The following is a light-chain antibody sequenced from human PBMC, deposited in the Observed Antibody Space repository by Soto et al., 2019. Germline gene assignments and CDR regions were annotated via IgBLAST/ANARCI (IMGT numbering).Light chain of an antibody. CDR3: QQYDNWPSLT. CDR1: QSVSSTH. Sequence: EIVLTQSPGTLSLSPWERATLSCRASQSVSSTHLAWYQQKPGQAPRPLIYGASTRATGIPATFSGSGSGTEFTLTISSLQSEDFAIYYCQQYDNWPSLTFGGGTKVDIK. V-gene: IGKV3-15*01. CDR2: GAS. J-gene: IGKJ4*01.